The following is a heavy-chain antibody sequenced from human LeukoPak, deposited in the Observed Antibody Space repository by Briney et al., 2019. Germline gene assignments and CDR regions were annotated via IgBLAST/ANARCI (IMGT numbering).Heavy chain of an antibody. J-gene: IGHJ4*02. CDR1: GDSISSSNW. CDR3: ARAGYGDSDFDY. Sequence: PSETLSLTCAVSGDSISSSNWWSWVRQPPGKGLEWIGEIYHSGSTNYNPSLKSRVTISVDTSKNQFSLKLNSVTAADTAVYYYARAGYGDSDFDYWGQGTLVTVSS. CDR2: IYHSGST. D-gene: IGHD4-17*01. V-gene: IGHV4-4*02.